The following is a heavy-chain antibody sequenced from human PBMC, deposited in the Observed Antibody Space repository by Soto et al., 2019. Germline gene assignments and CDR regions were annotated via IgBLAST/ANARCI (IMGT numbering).Heavy chain of an antibody. D-gene: IGHD5-12*01. CDR2: IWYDGSNK. Sequence: GGSLRLSCTTSGFTFNTYGMHWVRQAPGKGLEWVAIIWYDGSNKYYADSVKGRFTISRDNSRNTLYLQMNSLRAEDTALYYCARGASGYDPAEYFQHWGQGTLVTVSS. V-gene: IGHV3-33*08. J-gene: IGHJ1*01. CDR3: ARGASGYDPAEYFQH. CDR1: GFTFNTYG.